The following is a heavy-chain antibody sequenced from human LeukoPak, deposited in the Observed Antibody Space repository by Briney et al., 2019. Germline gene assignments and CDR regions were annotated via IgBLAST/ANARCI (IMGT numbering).Heavy chain of an antibody. D-gene: IGHD3-16*01. Sequence: SETLSLTCAVYGGSFSGYYWSWIRQPPGKGLEWIGEINHSGSTNYNPSLKSRVTISVDTSKNQFSLKLSSVTAADTAVYYCARRMGGFGPKGWFDPWGQGTLVTVSS. J-gene: IGHJ5*02. V-gene: IGHV4-34*01. CDR1: GGSFSGYY. CDR2: INHSGST. CDR3: ARRMGGFGPKGWFDP.